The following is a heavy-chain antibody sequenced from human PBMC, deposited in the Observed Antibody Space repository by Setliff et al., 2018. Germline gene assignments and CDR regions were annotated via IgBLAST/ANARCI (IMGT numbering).Heavy chain of an antibody. D-gene: IGHD2-15*01. CDR1: GLSLSNYA. CDR3: AKTPPTDWYFDL. V-gene: IGHV3-30*02. Sequence: GGSLRLSCAASGLSLSNYAMHWVRQAPDKGLEWVAAIWYDGSNKFYADSAKGRFTISRDTSKNTLDLEMSSLRVEDTAVYYCAKTPPTDWYFDLWGRGTLVTVSS. CDR2: IWYDGSNK. J-gene: IGHJ2*01.